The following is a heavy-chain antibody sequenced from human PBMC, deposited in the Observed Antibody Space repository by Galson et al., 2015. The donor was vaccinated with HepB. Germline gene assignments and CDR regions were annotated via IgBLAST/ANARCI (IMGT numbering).Heavy chain of an antibody. CDR2: INHSGST. CDR1: GGSFSGYY. Sequence: SETLSLTCAVYGGSFSGYYWSWIRQPPGKGLEWIGEINHSGSTNYNPSLKSRVTISVDTSKNQFSLKLSSVTAADTAVYYCARGSKYYYDSSGPTDEETKDAFDIWGQGTMVTVSS. J-gene: IGHJ3*02. D-gene: IGHD3-22*01. V-gene: IGHV4-34*01. CDR3: ARGSKYYYDSSGPTDEETKDAFDI.